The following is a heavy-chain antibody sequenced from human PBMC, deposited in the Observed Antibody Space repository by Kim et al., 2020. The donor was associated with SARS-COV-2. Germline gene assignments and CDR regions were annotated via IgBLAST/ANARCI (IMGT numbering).Heavy chain of an antibody. CDR2: ISSSSTYI. CDR3: ARGSGGYSYDYVTDF. V-gene: IGHV3-21*01. D-gene: IGHD5-18*01. CDR1: GFIFSSYT. J-gene: IGHJ3*01. Sequence: GGSLRLSCAASGFIFSSYTMSWVRQAPGKGLEWVSSISSSSTYIYYADSVKGRFTISRDNAKNSLYLQMNSLRAEDTAVYYCARGSGGYSYDYVTDFWG.